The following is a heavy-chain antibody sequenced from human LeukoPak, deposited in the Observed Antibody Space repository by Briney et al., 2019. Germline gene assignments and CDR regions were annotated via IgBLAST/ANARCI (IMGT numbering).Heavy chain of an antibody. CDR2: ISCSGST. CDR1: GDSISSSTYY. CDR3: ARAPPDYFDY. V-gene: IGHV4-39*07. J-gene: IGHJ4*02. Sequence: KSSETLSPTCTVSGDSISSSTYYWVWIRQPPGKGLEWIGSISCSGSTSYSPSLMSRVTMSVDTSKKQFSLKLYSVTAADTAVYYCARAPPDYFDYWGQGIQVTVSS.